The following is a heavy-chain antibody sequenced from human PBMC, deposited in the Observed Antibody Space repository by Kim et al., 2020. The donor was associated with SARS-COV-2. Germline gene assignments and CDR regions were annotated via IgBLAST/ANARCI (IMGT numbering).Heavy chain of an antibody. CDR2: IYYSGST. CDR1: GGSISSGGYY. V-gene: IGHV4-31*03. Sequence: SETLSLTCTVSGGSISSGGYYWSWIRQHPGKGLEWIGYIYYSGSTYYNPSLKSRVTISVDTSKNQFSLKLSSVTAADTAVYYCARGSYGSGSYYATYYYYGMDVWGQGTTVTVSS. J-gene: IGHJ6*02. CDR3: ARGSYGSGSYYATYYYYGMDV. D-gene: IGHD3-10*01.